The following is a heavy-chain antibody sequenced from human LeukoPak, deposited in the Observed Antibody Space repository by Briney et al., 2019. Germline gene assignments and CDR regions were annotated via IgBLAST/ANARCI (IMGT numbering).Heavy chain of an antibody. CDR1: GFTFSSYA. Sequence: GGSLRLSCAASGFTFSSYAMHWVRQAPGKGLEWVAVISYDGSSKYYADSVKGRFTISRDNSKNTLYLQMNSLRAEDTAVYYCAGPLAGTTGFDYWGQGTLVTVSS. CDR3: AGPLAGTTGFDY. V-gene: IGHV3-30*01. CDR2: ISYDGSSK. J-gene: IGHJ4*02. D-gene: IGHD1-14*01.